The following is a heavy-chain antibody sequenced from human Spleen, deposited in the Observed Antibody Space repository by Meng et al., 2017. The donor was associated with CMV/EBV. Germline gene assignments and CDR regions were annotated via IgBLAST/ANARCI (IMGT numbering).Heavy chain of an antibody. Sequence: SETLSLTCTVSGGSISSSSYYWGWIRQPPGKGLEWIGSIYYSGSTYYNPSLKSRVTISVDTSKNQFSLKLSSVTAADTAVYYCAIAAGELASFDYWGQGTLVTVSS. D-gene: IGHD6-25*01. V-gene: IGHV4-39*01. CDR3: AIAAGELASFDY. J-gene: IGHJ4*02. CDR1: GGSISSSSYY. CDR2: IYYSGST.